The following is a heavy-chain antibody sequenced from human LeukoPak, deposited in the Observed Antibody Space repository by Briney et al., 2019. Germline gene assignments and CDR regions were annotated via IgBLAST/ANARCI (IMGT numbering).Heavy chain of an antibody. J-gene: IGHJ4*02. CDR3: ARDWVDTAMDPTSSFDY. D-gene: IGHD5-18*01. V-gene: IGHV1-46*01. CDR1: GYTFTSYY. Sequence: GASVKVSCKASGYTFTSYYMHWVRQAPGQGLEWMGIINPSGGSTSYAQKFQGRVTMTRDTSTGTVYMELSSLRSEDTAVYYCARDWVDTAMDPTSSFDYWGQGTLVTVSS. CDR2: INPSGGST.